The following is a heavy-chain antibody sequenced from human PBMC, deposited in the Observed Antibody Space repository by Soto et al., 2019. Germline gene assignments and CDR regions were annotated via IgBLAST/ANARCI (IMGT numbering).Heavy chain of an antibody. Sequence: PGGSLRLSCAVSGFTFSSHWMHWVRQAPGKGLVWVSRINNDGSTTTYADSVKGRFTISRDNVKNTLYLQMNSLRAEDTAVYYCARVGFSYSYGSGSPWGDFDYWGQGTLVTVSS. CDR1: GFTFSSHW. CDR3: ARVGFSYSYGSGSPWGDFDY. D-gene: IGHD3-10*01. CDR2: INNDGSTT. J-gene: IGHJ4*02. V-gene: IGHV3-74*01.